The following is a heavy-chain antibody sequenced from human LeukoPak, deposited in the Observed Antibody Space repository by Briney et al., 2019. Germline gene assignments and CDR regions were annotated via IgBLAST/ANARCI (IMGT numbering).Heavy chain of an antibody. Sequence: GGSLRLSXAASGFTFSSYAMSWVRQAPGKGLEWVSAISGSGGSTYYADSVKGRFTISRDNSKNTLYLQMNSLRAEDTAVYYCAKSDGSGWYGGFDYWGQGTLVTVSS. CDR3: AKSDGSGWYGGFDY. V-gene: IGHV3-23*01. CDR1: GFTFSSYA. D-gene: IGHD6-19*01. J-gene: IGHJ4*02. CDR2: ISGSGGST.